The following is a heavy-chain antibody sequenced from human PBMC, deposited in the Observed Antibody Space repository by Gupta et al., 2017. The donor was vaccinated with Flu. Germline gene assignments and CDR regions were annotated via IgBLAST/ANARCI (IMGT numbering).Heavy chain of an antibody. D-gene: IGHD1-1*01. V-gene: IGHV3-30*18. Sequence: QERVVESGGGVVQPGRALRLSCAASGFSFSNQGMHWVPQAPGKGMEWLAGISHDGSQNYHTDSGKDRFIISRDNSKNTLYLQMSGLRTEDTAVYDCAKDWRWNNNIYGMNVWGQGTTVTVSS. CDR1: GFSFSNQG. CDR2: ISHDGSQN. J-gene: IGHJ6*02. CDR3: AKDWRWNNNIYGMNV.